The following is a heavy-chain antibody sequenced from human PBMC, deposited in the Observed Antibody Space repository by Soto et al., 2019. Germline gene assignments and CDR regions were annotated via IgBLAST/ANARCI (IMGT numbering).Heavy chain of an antibody. V-gene: IGHV5-51*01. Sequence: GESLKIPCTGSGYTFTSYRIGWVRQMSGKGLEWMGIIYPGDSDIRYSPYFQGQVTISVDKSISTAYLQWSSLKASDTAMYYCVRMGGYYYDSSGHNYLDYWGQGTPVTVSS. D-gene: IGHD3-22*01. CDR1: GYTFTSYR. J-gene: IGHJ4*02. CDR2: IYPGDSDI. CDR3: VRMGGYYYDSSGHNYLDY.